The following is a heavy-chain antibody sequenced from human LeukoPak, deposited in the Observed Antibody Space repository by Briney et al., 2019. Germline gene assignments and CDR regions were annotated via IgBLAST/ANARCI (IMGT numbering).Heavy chain of an antibody. V-gene: IGHV1-18*01. CDR1: GYTFSSYG. CDR2: SNTLNGYT. J-gene: IGHJ4*02. CDR3: ARVGALTWAYYFDF. Sequence: VTVSCMASGYTFSSYGISWVRQAPGQGGEWVGWSNTLNGYTNFAQKLQGRVTMTTDTSTSTVYMELGSLRSDDTAVYYCARVGALTWAYYFDFWGQGTPVTVSS. D-gene: IGHD3-10*01.